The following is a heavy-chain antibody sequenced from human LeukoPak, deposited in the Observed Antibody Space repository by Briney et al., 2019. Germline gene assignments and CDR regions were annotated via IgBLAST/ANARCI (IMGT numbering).Heavy chain of an antibody. Sequence: GGSLRLSCAASGFTFSSYSMNWVRQAPGKGLEWVSSISSSSSYIYYADSVKGRFTISRDNAKNSLYLQMNSLRAEDTAVYYCARGRSSMIVVDAFDIWGQGTMVTVS. V-gene: IGHV3-21*01. J-gene: IGHJ3*02. CDR1: GFTFSSYS. CDR3: ARGRSSMIVVDAFDI. D-gene: IGHD3-22*01. CDR2: ISSSSSYI.